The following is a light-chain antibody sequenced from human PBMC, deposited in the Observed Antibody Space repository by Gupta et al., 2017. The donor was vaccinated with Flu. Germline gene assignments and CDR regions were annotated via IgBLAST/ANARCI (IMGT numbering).Light chain of an antibody. CDR3: QQYGNSPPYT. V-gene: IGKV3-20*01. J-gene: IGKJ2*01. CDR1: QSVSRSY. Sequence: TLSLSPGERATLTCRASQSVSRSYLAWYQQKPGQAPRLLMYGASSRDTGIPDRFSGSVYGTDFTLTISRREPEDFAVYYCQQYGNSPPYTFGQGTKLEIK. CDR2: GAS.